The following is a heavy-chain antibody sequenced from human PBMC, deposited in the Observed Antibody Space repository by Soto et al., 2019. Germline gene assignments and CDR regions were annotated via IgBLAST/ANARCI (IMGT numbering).Heavy chain of an antibody. CDR1: GGSIDSGYYY. J-gene: IGHJ5*02. Sequence: SETLSLTCTVCGGSIDSGYYYWSWIRQPPGKGLEWIGYVYYIGTTNYNPFLKSRVTLSLDKSKNQFSLKMNSVTAADTAAYYWARGVIAPRKCCGPGGQRTL. D-gene: IGHD6-6*01. CDR3: ARGVIAPRKCCGP. V-gene: IGHV4-61*01. CDR2: VYYIGTT.